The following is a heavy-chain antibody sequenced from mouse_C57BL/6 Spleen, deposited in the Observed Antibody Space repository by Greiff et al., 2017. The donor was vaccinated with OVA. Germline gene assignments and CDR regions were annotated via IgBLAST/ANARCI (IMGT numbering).Heavy chain of an antibody. D-gene: IGHD2-5*01. CDR2: FHPYNDDT. CDR3: ARPDSNSLPWFAD. V-gene: IGHV1-47*01. Sequence: QVQLQQSGAELVKPGASVKLSCKASGYTFTTYPIEWMKQNHGQSLEWIGNFHPYNDDTKYNEKFKGKATLTVEKSSSKVYLELSRLTSDDSAVYYCARPDSNSLPWFADWGQGTLVTVSA. J-gene: IGHJ3*01. CDR1: GYTFTTYP.